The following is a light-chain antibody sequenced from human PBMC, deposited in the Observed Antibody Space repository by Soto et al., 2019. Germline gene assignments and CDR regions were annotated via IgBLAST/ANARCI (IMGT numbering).Light chain of an antibody. CDR1: QSAISN. CDR3: QKSYSSWLT. Sequence: EIVMTQSPATPSFSPGDRVTLSCRASQSAISNLAWYQQKTGQTPRLLIYDESTRATDIPDRFSGSGSGTDFNLTISRLQPEDFAVYYCQKSYSSWLTFGGGTKVDIK. J-gene: IGKJ4*01. CDR2: DES. V-gene: IGKV3-15*01.